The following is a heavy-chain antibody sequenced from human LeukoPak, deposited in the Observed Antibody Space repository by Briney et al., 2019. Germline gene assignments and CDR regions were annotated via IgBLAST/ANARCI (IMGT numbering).Heavy chain of an antibody. CDR3: ARVSLNTIFGLVMNPFDY. J-gene: IGHJ4*02. D-gene: IGHD3-3*01. CDR2: ISIYNDKT. CDR1: GYTFTSYG. V-gene: IGHV1-18*01. Sequence: GTSVKVSCKASGYTFTSYGISWVRQAPGQGLEWMGWISIYNDKTNYAQKLQGRVTMTTHTSTSTAYMELRSLRADDTAVYYCARVSLNTIFGLVMNPFDYWGRGTLVT.